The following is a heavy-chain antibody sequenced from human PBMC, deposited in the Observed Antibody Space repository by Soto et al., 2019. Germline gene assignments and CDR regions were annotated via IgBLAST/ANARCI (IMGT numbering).Heavy chain of an antibody. CDR3: AAGGIVGATTADY. V-gene: IGHV4-28*01. J-gene: IGHJ4*02. Sequence: QVQLQESGPGLVKPSDTLSLTCAVSGYSISSSNWWGWIRQPPGKGLEWIGYIYYSGSTYYNTSLTSRVTMSVDTSKNQFSLKLSSVTAVDTAVYCCAAGGIVGATTADYWGQGTLVTVSS. D-gene: IGHD1-26*01. CDR1: GYSISSSNW. CDR2: IYYSGST.